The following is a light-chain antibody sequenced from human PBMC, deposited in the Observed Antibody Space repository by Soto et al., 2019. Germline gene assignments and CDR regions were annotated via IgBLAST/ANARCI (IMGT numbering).Light chain of an antibody. CDR1: QSISSW. Sequence: DIPMTQSPSTLSASVGDRVTITCRASQSISSWLAWYQQKPGKAPKLLIYFAFNLESGVPSRFSGSGSGTEFTLTISSLQPDDFATYYCQQYNSYWTFGQGTKGDI. CDR3: QQYNSYWT. J-gene: IGKJ1*01. V-gene: IGKV1-5*01. CDR2: FAF.